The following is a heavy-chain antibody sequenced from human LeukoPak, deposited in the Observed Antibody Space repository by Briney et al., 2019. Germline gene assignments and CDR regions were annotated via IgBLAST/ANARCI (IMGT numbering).Heavy chain of an antibody. Sequence: GGSLRLSCAASGFTFSSYGMHWVRQAPGKGLEWVAFIRYDGSNKYYADSVKGRFTISRDNSKNTLYLQMNSLRAEDTAVYYCAKDQVFMEYSSSTPSGYWGQGTLVTVSS. CDR1: GFTFSSYG. J-gene: IGHJ4*02. CDR3: AKDQVFMEYSSSTPSGY. CDR2: IRYDGSNK. V-gene: IGHV3-30*02. D-gene: IGHD6-6*01.